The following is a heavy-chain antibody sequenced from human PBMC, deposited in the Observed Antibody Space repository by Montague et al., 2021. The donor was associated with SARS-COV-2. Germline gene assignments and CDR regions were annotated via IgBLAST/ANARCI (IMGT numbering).Heavy chain of an antibody. CDR1: GFTFSSYG. J-gene: IGHJ4*02. CDR2: IWFDGSNE. D-gene: IGHD1-26*01. Sequence: SLRLSCAASGFTFSSYGFHWVRQALGKGLEWVAVIWFDGSNEYYADSVKGRFTISRDNSKNTLYLQMNSLRAEDTAAYYCAREGMVGTTTGLDYWGQGTLVTVSS. V-gene: IGHV3-33*01. CDR3: AREGMVGTTTGLDY.